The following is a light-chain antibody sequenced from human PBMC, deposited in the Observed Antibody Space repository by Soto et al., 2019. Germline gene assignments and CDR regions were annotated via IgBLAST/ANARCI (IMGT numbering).Light chain of an antibody. CDR3: QQRSVLPIT. Sequence: YRAGQNIGTSLVWSQQKPGQSPRLLIYDASHRATGVPARFSGSGSGTDFTLTISGLEPEDFTVYYCQQRSVLPITFGQGGLLEI. CDR1: QNIGTS. CDR2: DAS. V-gene: IGKV3-11*01. J-gene: IGKJ5*01.